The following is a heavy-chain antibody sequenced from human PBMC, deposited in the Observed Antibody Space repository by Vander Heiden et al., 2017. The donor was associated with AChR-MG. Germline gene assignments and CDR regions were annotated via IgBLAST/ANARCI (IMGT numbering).Heavy chain of an antibody. CDR2: INHSRST. J-gene: IGHJ4*02. CDR3: ARDDDSSGYYFDY. CDR1: GGPFSGYY. Sequence: QVQLQQWGAGLLKPSETLAPTCAVYGGPFSGYYWSWIRQPPGKGLEWIGEINHSRSTNYNPSLKSRVTISVDTSKNQFSLKLSSVTAADTAVYYCARDDDSSGYYFDYWGQGTLVTVSS. D-gene: IGHD3-22*01. V-gene: IGHV4-34*01.